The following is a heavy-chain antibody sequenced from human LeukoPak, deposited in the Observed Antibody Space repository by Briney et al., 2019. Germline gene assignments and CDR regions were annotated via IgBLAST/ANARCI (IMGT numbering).Heavy chain of an antibody. D-gene: IGHD3-10*01. CDR1: GGSFSGYY. CDR2: INHSGST. Sequence: SETLSLTCAVYGGSFSGYYWSWIRQPPGKGLEWIGEINHSGSTNYNPSLKSRVTISVDTSKNQFSLKLSSVTAAGTAVYYCARMRHYYGSGSYFRRTDNEFDYWGQGTLVTVSS. J-gene: IGHJ4*02. CDR3: ARMRHYYGSGSYFRRTDNEFDY. V-gene: IGHV4-34*01.